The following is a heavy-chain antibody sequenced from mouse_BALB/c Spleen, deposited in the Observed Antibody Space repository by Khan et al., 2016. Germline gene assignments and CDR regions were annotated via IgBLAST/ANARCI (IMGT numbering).Heavy chain of an antibody. V-gene: IGHV1S34*01. Sequence: LVKTGASVKISCKASGYSFTGYYMPWVKQSHGKSLEWFGYISCYNGATNYNQKFKGKATFTVDTSSSTAYLQFNSLTSEDSAVYYCARGDDDGYYAMDYWGQGTSVTVSS. D-gene: IGHD2-4*01. J-gene: IGHJ4*01. CDR3: ARGDDDGYYAMDY. CDR1: GYSFTGYY. CDR2: ISCYNGAT.